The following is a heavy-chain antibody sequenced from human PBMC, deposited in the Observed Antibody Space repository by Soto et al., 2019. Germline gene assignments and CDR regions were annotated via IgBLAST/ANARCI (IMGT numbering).Heavy chain of an antibody. CDR1: GFTFSSYG. Sequence: VGSLRLSCAASGFTFSSYGMHWVRQAPGKGLEWVSSISSDGYIYYADSVRGRFTISRDNAKNSLYLQMNSLRAEDTAVYYCARGTTGYNYGSTGMDVRGQGNTVSVSS. V-gene: IGHV3-21*01. CDR2: ISSDGYI. D-gene: IGHD5-18*01. J-gene: IGHJ6*02. CDR3: ARGTTGYNYGSTGMDV.